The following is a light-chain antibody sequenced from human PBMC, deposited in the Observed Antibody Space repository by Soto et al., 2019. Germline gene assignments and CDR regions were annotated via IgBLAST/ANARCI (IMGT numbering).Light chain of an antibody. V-gene: IGKV3-15*01. CDR2: GVS. CDR3: QQYLNWPWT. J-gene: IGKJ1*01. Sequence: EIVMTQSPPTLSVSPGEGVTLSCKASQSISNYLAWYQHKPGQAPRLLINGVSIRATGVPARFSGSGSGEDFTLAISSVQSEDLADSYCQQYLNWPWTFGQGTKVEIK. CDR1: QSISNY.